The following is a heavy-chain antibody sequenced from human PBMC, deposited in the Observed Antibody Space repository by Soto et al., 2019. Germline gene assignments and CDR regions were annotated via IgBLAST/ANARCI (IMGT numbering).Heavy chain of an antibody. Sequence: GGSLRLSCAASGCTFSSYGMTWVRQAPGKGLEWVSFSSATGAGTYYADSVKGRFTISRDNSKNTLYLQMTSLRADDTAVYYCAKDRRAGGNYGFYSDFWGQGALVTVSS. J-gene: IGHJ4*02. CDR3: AKDRRAGGNYGFYSDF. CDR2: SSATGAGT. CDR1: GCTFSSYG. D-gene: IGHD1-7*01. V-gene: IGHV3-23*01.